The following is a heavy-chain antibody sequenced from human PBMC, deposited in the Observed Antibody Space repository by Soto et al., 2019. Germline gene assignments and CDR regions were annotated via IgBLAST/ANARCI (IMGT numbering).Heavy chain of an antibody. CDR3: ATREWLSSFDP. Sequence: ASVKVSCKTSGYTFTNYAMHWVRQAPGQRLEWMGWINGGNGNTKFSQKFQGRVTITTDTSASTAYMELSNLRSEDTAVYYCATREWLSSFDPWGQGTLVTVSS. J-gene: IGHJ5*02. CDR2: INGGNGNT. D-gene: IGHD3-3*01. V-gene: IGHV1-3*01. CDR1: GYTFTNYA.